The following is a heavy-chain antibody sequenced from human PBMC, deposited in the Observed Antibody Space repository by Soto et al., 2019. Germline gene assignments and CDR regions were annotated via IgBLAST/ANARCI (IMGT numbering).Heavy chain of an antibody. J-gene: IGHJ6*02. CDR3: ARGEVLWFGELLDGMDV. CDR1: GGSISSYY. V-gene: IGHV4-59*01. D-gene: IGHD3-10*01. Sequence: ASETLSLICTVSGGSISSYYWSWIRQPPGKGLEWIGYIYYSGSTNYNPSLKSRVTISVDTSKNQFSLKLSSVTAADTAVYYCARGEVLWFGELLDGMDVWGQGTTVTVSS. CDR2: IYYSGST.